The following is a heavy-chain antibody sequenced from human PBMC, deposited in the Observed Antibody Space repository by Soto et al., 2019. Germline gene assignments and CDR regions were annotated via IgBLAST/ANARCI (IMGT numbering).Heavy chain of an antibody. Sequence: GESLKISCKGSGYSFTSYWISWVRQMPGKGLEWMGRIDPSDSYTNYSPSFQGHVTISADKSISTAYLQWSSLKASDTAMYYCERNHRKLCLMLYDERGYGMDVWGQGTPVTVSS. CDR2: IDPSDSYT. J-gene: IGHJ6*02. D-gene: IGHD2-8*01. CDR3: ERNHRKLCLMLYDERGYGMDV. CDR1: GYSFTSYW. V-gene: IGHV5-10-1*01.